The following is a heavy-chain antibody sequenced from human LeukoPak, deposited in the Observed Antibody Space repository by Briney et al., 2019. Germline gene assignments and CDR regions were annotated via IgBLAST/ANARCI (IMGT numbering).Heavy chain of an antibody. V-gene: IGHV3-74*01. J-gene: IGHJ4*02. D-gene: IGHD4-17*01. Sequence: GGSLRFSCAAPGFTFSTYWMHWVRQAPGKGLVWLSRISSDGSSTNYADSVKGRFTISRDNAKNTLYLQMNSLRAEDTAVYYCARDYGEGGYYFDYWGQGTLVTVSS. CDR1: GFTFSTYW. CDR2: ISSDGSST. CDR3: ARDYGEGGYYFDY.